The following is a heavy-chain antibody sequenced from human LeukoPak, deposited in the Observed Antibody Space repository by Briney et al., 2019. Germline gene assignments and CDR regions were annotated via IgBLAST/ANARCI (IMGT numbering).Heavy chain of an antibody. CDR2: MNPSGGST. V-gene: IGHV1-46*01. CDR3: ARDGRIAVAGSHYYFDY. Sequence: ASVKVSCKASGYTFTSYYMHWVRQAPGQGLEWMGIMNPSGGSTSYAQKSQGRVTMTRDTSTSTVYMELSSLRSEDTAVYYCARDGRIAVAGSHYYFDYWGQGTLVTVSS. CDR1: GYTFTSYY. D-gene: IGHD6-19*01. J-gene: IGHJ4*02.